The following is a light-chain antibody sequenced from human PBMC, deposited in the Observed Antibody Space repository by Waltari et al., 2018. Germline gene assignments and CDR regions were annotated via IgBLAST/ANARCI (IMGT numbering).Light chain of an antibody. CDR3: QQYYSTPRT. CDR2: WAS. V-gene: IGKV4-1*01. Sequence: DVVLTQSPDSLAVSLGERATIHCKSSQNLLWSYNFNNYLACYQQKPGQPPKLLIYWASTRESAFPYRFRGSGYGTNFSLTIRCLQAEDVAVYYCQQYYSTPRTFGQGTKLKIK. CDR1: QNLLWSYNFNNY. J-gene: IGKJ2*01.